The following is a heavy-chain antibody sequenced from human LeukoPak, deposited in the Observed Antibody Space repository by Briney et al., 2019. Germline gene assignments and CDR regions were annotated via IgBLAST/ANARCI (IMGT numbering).Heavy chain of an antibody. D-gene: IGHD3-10*01. CDR2: IIPIFCTA. J-gene: IGHJ4*02. CDR1: GGTFSSYA. V-gene: IGHV1-69*13. CDR3: ARDKVALLWFGESTTVPSGYFDY. Sequence: SVNVSFKASGGTFSSYAISWVRQAPGQGLEWMGGIIPIFCTANYAQKFQGRVTITADESTSTAYMELSSLRSEDTAVYYCARDKVALLWFGESTTVPSGYFDYWGQGTLVTVSS.